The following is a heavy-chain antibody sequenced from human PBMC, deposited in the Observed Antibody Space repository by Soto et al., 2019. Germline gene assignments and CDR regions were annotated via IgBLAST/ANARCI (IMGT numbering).Heavy chain of an antibody. J-gene: IGHJ6*02. CDR3: ARDRSPDYDFWSGYRYYYYGMDV. CDR2: IKQDGSEK. CDR1: GFTFSSYW. D-gene: IGHD3-3*01. V-gene: IGHV3-7*05. Sequence: GGSLRLSCAASGFTFSSYWMSWVRQAPGKGLEWVANIKQDGSEKYYVDSVKGRFTISRDNAKNSLYLQMNSLRAEDTAVYYCARDRSPDYDFWSGYRYYYYGMDVWGQGTTVTVSS.